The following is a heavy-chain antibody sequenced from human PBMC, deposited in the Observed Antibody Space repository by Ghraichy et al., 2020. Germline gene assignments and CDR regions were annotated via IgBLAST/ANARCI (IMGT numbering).Heavy chain of an antibody. CDR1: GDSISSDNW. V-gene: IGHV4-4*02. J-gene: IGHJ4*02. CDR2: IYRTEST. CDR3: AKYAGPGATYFDS. Sequence: SQTLSLTCTVSGDSISSDNWWTWIRQTPEKRLQCIVEIYRTESTNYNTSLKVRVTISMDKTNNQFSLTMYSVTAADTAIYYCAKYAGPGATYFDSWGQGALVTISS. D-gene: IGHD6-25*01.